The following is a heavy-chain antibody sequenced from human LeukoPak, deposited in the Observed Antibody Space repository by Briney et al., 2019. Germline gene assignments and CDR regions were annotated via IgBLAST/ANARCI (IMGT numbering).Heavy chain of an antibody. CDR3: ARDPVSSSWYGYFQH. CDR1: GFTFSSYS. Sequence: GGSLRLSCAASGFTFSSYSMNWVRQAPGKGLVWVSRIKSDGSSTNYADSVKGRFTISRDNAKNSLYLQMNSLRAEDTAVYYCARDPVSSSWYGYFQHWGQGTLVSVSS. D-gene: IGHD6-13*01. CDR2: IKSDGSST. J-gene: IGHJ1*01. V-gene: IGHV3-74*01.